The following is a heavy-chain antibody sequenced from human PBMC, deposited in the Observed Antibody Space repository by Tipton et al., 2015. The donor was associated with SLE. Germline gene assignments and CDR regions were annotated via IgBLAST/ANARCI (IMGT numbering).Heavy chain of an antibody. CDR2: VSYSGNT. CDR3: ARWVDSPEGV. D-gene: IGHD3-9*01. V-gene: IGHV4-59*11. CDR1: GASISSPY. Sequence: GLVKPSETLSLTCSFSGASISSPYCSWIRQPPGQGLEWIGFVSYSGNTHYNPSLQSRLTISVDRSKNQFSLNLRSVTAADTAVYYCARWVDSPEGVWGKGTTVTVSS. J-gene: IGHJ6*04.